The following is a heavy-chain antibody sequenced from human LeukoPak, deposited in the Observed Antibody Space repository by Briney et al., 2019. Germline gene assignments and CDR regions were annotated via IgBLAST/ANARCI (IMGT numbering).Heavy chain of an antibody. V-gene: IGHV3-9*01. D-gene: IGHD3-16*01. CDR3: AKDRGSLYDGFDF. J-gene: IGHJ3*01. Sequence: ALRLSCAASGFTFSSYAMHWVRQVPGKGLEWGSGLYWNRGSIGYGGSVKGRFPISRDNAKNSLYLQMNSLRAEDTAFYYCAKDRGSLYDGFDFWGQGTMVTVSS. CDR1: GFTFSSYA. CDR2: LYWNRGSI.